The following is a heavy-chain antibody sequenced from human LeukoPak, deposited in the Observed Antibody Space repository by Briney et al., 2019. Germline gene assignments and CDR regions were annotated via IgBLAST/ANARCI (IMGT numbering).Heavy chain of an antibody. CDR1: GYTFTGYY. Sequence: GASVKVSCKASGYTFTGYYMHWVRQAPGQGLEWMGWVNPNSGGTNYAQKFQGRVTMTRDTSISTAYMELSRLRSDDTAVYYCARDTVNHYYYYMDVWGKGTTLTVSS. CDR3: ARDTVNHYYYYMDV. CDR2: VNPNSGGT. J-gene: IGHJ6*03. D-gene: IGHD4-11*01. V-gene: IGHV1-2*02.